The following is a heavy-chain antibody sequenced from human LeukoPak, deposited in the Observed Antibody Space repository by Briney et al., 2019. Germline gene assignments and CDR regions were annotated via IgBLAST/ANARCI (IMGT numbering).Heavy chain of an antibody. D-gene: IGHD2-21*02. CDR1: GFTFTSYG. Sequence: QAGGSLRLSCAASGFTFTSYGMHWVRQAPGKGLEWVAVISYDGSNKYYADSVKGRFTISRDNSKNTLYLQMNSLRAEDTAVYYCAKDSEHRSDWDDAFDIWGQGTMVTVSP. V-gene: IGHV3-30*18. CDR3: AKDSEHRSDWDDAFDI. J-gene: IGHJ3*02. CDR2: ISYDGSNK.